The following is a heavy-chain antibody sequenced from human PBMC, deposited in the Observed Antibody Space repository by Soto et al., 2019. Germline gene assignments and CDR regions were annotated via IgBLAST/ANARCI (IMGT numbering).Heavy chain of an antibody. CDR3: ARDNSSSWYHHDPFDY. CDR1: GGPFSNYT. Sequence: SVKVSCKASGGPFSNYTISWVRQAPGQRLERKGKIIPILGIANYAQKFQGRVTITADKSTSTAYMELSSLRSEDTAVFYCARDNSSSWYHHDPFDYWGQGTLVTVSS. CDR2: IIPILGIA. D-gene: IGHD6-13*01. V-gene: IGHV1-69*04. J-gene: IGHJ4*02.